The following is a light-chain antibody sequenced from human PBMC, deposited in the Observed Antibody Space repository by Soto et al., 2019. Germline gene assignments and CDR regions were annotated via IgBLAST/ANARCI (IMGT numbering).Light chain of an antibody. J-gene: IGLJ3*02. CDR2: DVT. Sequence: QSALTQPASVSGSPGQSITISCTGTSSDVGGYNYVSWYQHHPGKAPKLMIYDVTDRPSGISFRFSDSKSGNTASLTISRLQAEDEADYYCSSYTSSNTVVFGAGTKVTVL. CDR1: SSDVGGYNY. CDR3: SSYTSSNTVV. V-gene: IGLV2-14*03.